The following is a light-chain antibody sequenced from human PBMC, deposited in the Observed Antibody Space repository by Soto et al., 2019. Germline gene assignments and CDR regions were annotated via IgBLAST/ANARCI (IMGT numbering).Light chain of an antibody. CDR1: QSLRSSY. Sequence: EIVLTQSPGTLSLSPGEGGTLSCRASQSLRSSYLAWYQQKPGQAPRLLIYGASRRATGIPDRCSGSGSGTDFTLTINRLEPEDFAEYYCQQYSSSPRTFGQGTKVEVK. CDR3: QQYSSSPRT. V-gene: IGKV3-20*01. J-gene: IGKJ1*01. CDR2: GAS.